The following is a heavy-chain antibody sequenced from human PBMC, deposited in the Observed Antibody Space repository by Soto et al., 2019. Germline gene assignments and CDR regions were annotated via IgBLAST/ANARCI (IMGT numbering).Heavy chain of an antibody. D-gene: IGHD2-15*01. CDR3: AREVVVPSRLSTKYYFDY. V-gene: IGHV4-34*01. Sequence: SETLSLTCAVYGGSFSGYYWSWIRQPPGKGLEWIGEINHSGSTNYNPSLKSRVTISVDTSKNQFSLKLSSVTAADTAVYYCAREVVVPSRLSTKYYFDYWGQGTLVTVSS. CDR2: INHSGST. CDR1: GGSFSGYY. J-gene: IGHJ4*02.